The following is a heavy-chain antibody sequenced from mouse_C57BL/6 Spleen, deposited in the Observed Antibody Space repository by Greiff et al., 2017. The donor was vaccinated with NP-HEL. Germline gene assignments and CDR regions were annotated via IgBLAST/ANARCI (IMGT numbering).Heavy chain of an antibody. Sequence: EVQLVESGGGLVKPGGSLKLSCAASGFTFSDYGMHWVRQAPEKGLEWVAYISRGSSTIYYADTVKGRFTISRDNAKNTLFLQMTSLRSEDTAMYYCARDAAYYSNSFDYWGQGTTLTVSS. CDR2: ISRGSSTI. J-gene: IGHJ2*01. D-gene: IGHD2-5*01. CDR3: ARDAAYYSNSFDY. CDR1: GFTFSDYG. V-gene: IGHV5-17*01.